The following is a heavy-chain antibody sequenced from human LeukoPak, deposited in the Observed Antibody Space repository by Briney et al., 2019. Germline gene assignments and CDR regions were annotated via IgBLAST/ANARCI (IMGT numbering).Heavy chain of an antibody. D-gene: IGHD2-21*01. Sequence: SETMSLTCAVYGGSFSGYYWSWIRQPPGKGLEWIGEINHSGSTNYNPSLKSRVTISVDTSKNQFSLKLSSVTAADTAVYYCARALRWCGGDCYDYWGQGTLVTVSS. CDR2: INHSGST. CDR1: GGSFSGYY. CDR3: ARALRWCGGDCYDY. J-gene: IGHJ4*02. V-gene: IGHV4-34*01.